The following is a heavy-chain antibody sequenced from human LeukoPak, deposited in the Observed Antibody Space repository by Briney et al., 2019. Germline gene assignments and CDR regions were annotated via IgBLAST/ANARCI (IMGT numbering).Heavy chain of an antibody. J-gene: IGHJ4*02. V-gene: IGHV3-21*01. CDR1: GFSFNSHS. CDR2: ISSSSAYI. D-gene: IGHD3-9*01. CDR3: VRVAYDVLTGYENYYDY. Sequence: MPGGSLRLSCAASGFSFNSHSMTWVRQAPGKGLECVSSISSSSAYIYYTDSVKGRFTISRDNAKNSVYLQMNSLSAEDTAVYYCVRVAYDVLTGYENYYDYWGQGTLVTVSS.